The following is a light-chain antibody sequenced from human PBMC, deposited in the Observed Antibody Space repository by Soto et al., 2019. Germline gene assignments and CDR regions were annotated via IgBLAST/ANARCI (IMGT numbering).Light chain of an antibody. V-gene: IGKV3-11*01. J-gene: IGKJ5*01. Sequence: EIVLTQSPATLSLSPGERATLSCKASQSVSSNLAWYQQKPRQAPRLLIYDASNRATGIPARFSGSGSGTDFTLTISSLEPEDFAVYYCQRGDTFGQGTRLEIK. CDR1: QSVSSN. CDR2: DAS. CDR3: QRGDT.